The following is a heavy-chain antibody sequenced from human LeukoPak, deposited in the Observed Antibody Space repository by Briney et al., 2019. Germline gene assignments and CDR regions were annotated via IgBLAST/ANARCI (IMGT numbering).Heavy chain of an antibody. D-gene: IGHD5-18*01. Sequence: SETLSLTCAVYGGSFSGYYWSWIRQPPGKGLEWIGEINHSGSTNYNPSLKSRVTIPVDTSKNQFSLKLSSVTAADTAVYYCARDRSSDTAMVYYFDYWGQGTLVTVSS. V-gene: IGHV4-34*09. CDR1: GGSFSGYY. CDR3: ARDRSSDTAMVYYFDY. CDR2: INHSGST. J-gene: IGHJ4*02.